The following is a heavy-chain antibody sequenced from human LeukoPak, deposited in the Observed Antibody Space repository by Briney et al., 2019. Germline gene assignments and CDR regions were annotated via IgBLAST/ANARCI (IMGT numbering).Heavy chain of an antibody. CDR3: ARELSRFSIAAAGTHGGY. V-gene: IGHV1-8*01. D-gene: IGHD6-13*01. CDR1: GYTFTSYD. Sequence: VASVKVSCKASGYTFTSYDINWVRQATGQGLEWMGWMNPNSGNTGYAQKLQGRVTMTRNTSISTAYMELSSLRSEDTAVYYCARELSRFSIAAAGTHGGYWGQGTLVTVSS. J-gene: IGHJ4*02. CDR2: MNPNSGNT.